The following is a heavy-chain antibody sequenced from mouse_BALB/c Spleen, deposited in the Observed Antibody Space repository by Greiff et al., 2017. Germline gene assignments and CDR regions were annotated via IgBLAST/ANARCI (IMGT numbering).Heavy chain of an antibody. Sequence: ESGPGLVKPSQSLSLTCTVTGYSITSDYAWNWIRQFPGNTLEWMGYISYSGNTSYNPSLKSRTSITRDTSKNQYFLQLNSVTTEDTATDNWAREMSTTAAWFDYWGQGTLVTVSA. V-gene: IGHV3-2*02. CDR1: GYSITSDYA. CDR3: AREMSTTAAWFDY. CDR2: ISYSGNT. J-gene: IGHJ3*01. D-gene: IGHD2-4*01.